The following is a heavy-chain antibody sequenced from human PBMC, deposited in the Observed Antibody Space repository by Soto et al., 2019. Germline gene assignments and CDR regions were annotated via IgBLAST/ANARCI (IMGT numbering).Heavy chain of an antibody. V-gene: IGHV3-21*01. D-gene: IGHD5-12*01. CDR2: ISSSSSYI. Sequence: GGSLRLSCAASGFTFSSYSMNWVRQAPGKGLEWVSSISSSSSYIYYADSVKGRFTISRDNAKNSLYLQMNSLRAEDTAVYYCARGDLVANYYYMDVWGKGTTVTVSS. CDR3: ARGDLVANYYYMDV. CDR1: GFTFSSYS. J-gene: IGHJ6*03.